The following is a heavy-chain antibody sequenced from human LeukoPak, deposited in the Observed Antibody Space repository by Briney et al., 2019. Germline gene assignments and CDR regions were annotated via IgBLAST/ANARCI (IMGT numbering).Heavy chain of an antibody. J-gene: IGHJ4*02. CDR2: ISWNSGSI. CDR1: GFTFDDYA. Sequence: PGRSLRLSCAASGFTFDDYAMHWVRQAPGKGLEWVSGISWNSGSIGYADSVKGRFTISRDNAKNSLYLQMNSLRAEDTALYYCAKDTWEDGGNSMDYWGQGTLVTVSS. D-gene: IGHD4-23*01. CDR3: AKDTWEDGGNSMDY. V-gene: IGHV3-9*01.